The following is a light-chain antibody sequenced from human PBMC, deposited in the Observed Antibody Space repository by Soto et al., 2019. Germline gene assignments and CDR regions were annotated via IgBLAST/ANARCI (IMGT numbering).Light chain of an antibody. CDR2: EGS. Sequence: QSALTQPASVSGAPGQSITISCTGTSSDVGSYNLVSWYQHHPGKAPKLMIYEGSKLPSGVSNRFSCAKSGNTASLTISGVQDEDEAGDYCCSYAGSVVVFGGGTKVTVL. J-gene: IGLJ2*01. CDR3: CSYAGSVVV. V-gene: IGLV2-23*01. CDR1: SSDVGSYNL.